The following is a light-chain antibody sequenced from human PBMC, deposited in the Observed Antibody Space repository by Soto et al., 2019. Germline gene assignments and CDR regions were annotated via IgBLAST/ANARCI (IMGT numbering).Light chain of an antibody. Sequence: EIVMTQSPASLSVSPGDGATLSCRASQSVASNVAWYQQKPGQGPRLLIHGASTRAVGVPARFSGSGSGTDFTPTISVLQSEFFEVYYCQQYNNWPPKSTLGRGTKLKIK. CDR1: QSVASN. V-gene: IGKV3-15*01. CDR2: GAS. J-gene: IGKJ2*01. CDR3: QQYNNWPPKST.